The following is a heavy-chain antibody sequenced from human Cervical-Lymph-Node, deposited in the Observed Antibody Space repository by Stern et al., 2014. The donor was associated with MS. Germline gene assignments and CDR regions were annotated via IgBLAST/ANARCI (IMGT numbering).Heavy chain of an antibody. V-gene: IGHV1-2*02. Sequence: QVQLVQSGAEVKKPGASVKVSCKTSGYIFTGYYIHWVRQAPGQGLEWMAWITPYTGGTKYAQTFQGRVTMSRYTSISTAYVELSSLTSDDTAVYYCARDQRGITIFGVVTDYYYLGMDVWGQGTTVTVSS. D-gene: IGHD3-3*01. J-gene: IGHJ6*02. CDR3: ARDQRGITIFGVVTDYYYLGMDV. CDR1: GYIFTGYY. CDR2: ITPYTGGT.